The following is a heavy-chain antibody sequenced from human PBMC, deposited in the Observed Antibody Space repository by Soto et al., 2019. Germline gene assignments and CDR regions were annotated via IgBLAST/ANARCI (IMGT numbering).Heavy chain of an antibody. Sequence: GGSLRLSCAASGFTSSSYGMHWVRQAPGKGQEWVAVIWYDGSTKYYADSVRGRFTISTHSSNITLYLQINSLSADDTAVYYFARINRALTTNDAFDFRGQGTLVTVSS. V-gene: IGHV3-33*08. CDR1: GFTSSSYG. CDR2: IWYDGSTK. D-gene: IGHD4-4*01. J-gene: IGHJ3*01. CDR3: ARINRALTTNDAFDF.